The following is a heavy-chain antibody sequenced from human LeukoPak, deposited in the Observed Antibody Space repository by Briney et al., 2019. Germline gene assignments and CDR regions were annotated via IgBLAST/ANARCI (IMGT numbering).Heavy chain of an antibody. CDR1: GFTFSSYA. CDR3: ARDRLQHYFDY. J-gene: IGHJ4*02. CDR2: ISGSGDST. Sequence: PGGSLRLSCAASGFTFSSYAMNWVRQAPGKGLEWVSVISGSGDSTNYADSVKGRFTISRDNSKNTLYLQMNSLRAEDTAVYFCARDRLQHYFDYWAQGTLVTVSS. V-gene: IGHV3-23*01. D-gene: IGHD4-11*01.